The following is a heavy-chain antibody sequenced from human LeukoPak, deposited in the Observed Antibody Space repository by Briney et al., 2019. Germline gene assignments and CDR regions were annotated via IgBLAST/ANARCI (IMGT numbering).Heavy chain of an antibody. D-gene: IGHD2-21*02. J-gene: IGHJ4*02. Sequence: SETLSLTCAVSGVSFNDYYWSWVRQTPGKGLEWIGEINHSGYTNDSPSLKSRVTLSIDTSRKQFSLNLRSVTVADTGIYYCTRMTAGHYSWGAGDLGSVSS. CDR3: TRMTAGHYS. CDR1: GVSFNDYY. V-gene: IGHV4-34*01. CDR2: INHSGYT.